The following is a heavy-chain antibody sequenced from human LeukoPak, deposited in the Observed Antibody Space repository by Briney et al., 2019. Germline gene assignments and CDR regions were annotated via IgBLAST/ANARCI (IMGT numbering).Heavy chain of an antibody. CDR3: ARGLEYSSSSGYYYYYMDV. D-gene: IGHD6-6*01. CDR1: GYTFTSYD. J-gene: IGHJ6*03. CDR2: MNPNSGNT. Sequence: EASVKVSCKASGYTFTSYDINWVRQATGQGLEWMGWMNPNSGNTGYAQKFQGRVTITRNTSISTAYMELSSLRSEDTAVYYCARGLEYSSSSGYYYYYMDVWGKGTTVTVSS. V-gene: IGHV1-8*03.